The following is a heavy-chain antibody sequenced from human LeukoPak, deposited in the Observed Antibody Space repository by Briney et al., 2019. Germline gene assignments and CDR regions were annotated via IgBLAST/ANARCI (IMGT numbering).Heavy chain of an antibody. CDR3: TKEVLLWF. CDR1: GYTFSNAW. Sequence: GGTLRLSCAASGYTFSNAWMSWVRQAPGKGLEWVGRIKSKTDGGTTDYAAPVKGRFTISRDDSKNALYLQMNSLKSEDTAVYYCTKEVLLWFGGQGTLVTVSS. J-gene: IGHJ4*02. V-gene: IGHV3-15*01. CDR2: IKSKTDGGTT. D-gene: IGHD3-10*01.